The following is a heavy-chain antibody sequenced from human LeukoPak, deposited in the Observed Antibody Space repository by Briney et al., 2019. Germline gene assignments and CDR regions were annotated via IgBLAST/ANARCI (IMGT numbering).Heavy chain of an antibody. CDR3: ASHYYASSGSLFDP. V-gene: IGHV4-38-2*01. J-gene: IGHJ5*02. D-gene: IGHD3-22*01. Sequence: PSETLSLTCAVYGYSIGSGYYWVWIRQPPGKGVEWIGSVYHTGSTYYHPSLKSRVTISLDTSKNQFSLRLTAVTSAHTALYYCASHYYASSGSLFDPWGRGSLVTVSS. CDR1: GYSIGSGYY. CDR2: VYHTGST.